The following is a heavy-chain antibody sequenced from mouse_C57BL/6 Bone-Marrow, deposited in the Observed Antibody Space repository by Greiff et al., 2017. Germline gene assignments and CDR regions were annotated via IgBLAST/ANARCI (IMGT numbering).Heavy chain of an antibody. Sequence: QVQLQQSGPELVKPGASVKISCKASGYSFTSYYIHWVKQRPGQGLEWIGWIYPGSGNTKYNEKFKGKATLTADTSSSTAYMQLSSLTSEDSAVYYCAREDLIYDGYLNYFDYWGQGTTLTVSS. CDR2: IYPGSGNT. CDR1: GYSFTSYY. V-gene: IGHV1-66*01. J-gene: IGHJ2*01. CDR3: AREDLIYDGYLNYFDY. D-gene: IGHD2-3*01.